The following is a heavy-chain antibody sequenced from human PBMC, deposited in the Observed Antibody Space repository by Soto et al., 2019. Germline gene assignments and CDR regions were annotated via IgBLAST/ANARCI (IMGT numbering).Heavy chain of an antibody. Sequence: GGSLRLSCAASGFTFSSYAMSWVRQAPGKGLEWVSAISGSGGSTYYADSVKGRFTISRDNSKNTLYLQMNSLRAEDTAVYYCASWGYCSSTSCTGGFQHWGQGTLVTVSS. CDR1: GFTFSSYA. CDR3: ASWGYCSSTSCTGGFQH. CDR2: ISGSGGST. J-gene: IGHJ1*01. D-gene: IGHD2-2*01. V-gene: IGHV3-23*01.